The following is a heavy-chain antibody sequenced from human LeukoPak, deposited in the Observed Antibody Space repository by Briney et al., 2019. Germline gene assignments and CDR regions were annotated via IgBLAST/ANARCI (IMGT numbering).Heavy chain of an antibody. D-gene: IGHD3-9*01. Sequence: GGSLRLSCVASGFTFSSYWMHWVRQDPRKGLVWVSRINGDGRNINYADSVRGRFTISRDNAKNSLYLQMNSLRAEDTAVYCCARGRRHRLRYFDWFFDYWGQGTLVTVSS. CDR3: ARGRRHRLRYFDWFFDY. V-gene: IGHV3-74*01. J-gene: IGHJ4*02. CDR1: GFTFSSYW. CDR2: INGDGRNI.